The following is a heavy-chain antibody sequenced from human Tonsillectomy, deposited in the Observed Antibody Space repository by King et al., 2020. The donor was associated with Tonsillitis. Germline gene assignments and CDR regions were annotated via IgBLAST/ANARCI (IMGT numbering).Heavy chain of an antibody. J-gene: IGHJ6*03. V-gene: IGHV4-59*01. CDR1: GDSISSYY. Sequence: VQLQESGPGLVKPSETLSLTCTVSGDSISSYYWSWIRQPPGKGLEWIGYIYYSGSTNYNPSLKSRVTISVDTSKNQFSLKLSSVTAADTAVYYCARGYAGYEYYYYYYMDVWGKGTTVTVSS. CDR2: IYYSGST. CDR3: ARGYAGYEYYYYYYMDV. D-gene: IGHD3-9*01.